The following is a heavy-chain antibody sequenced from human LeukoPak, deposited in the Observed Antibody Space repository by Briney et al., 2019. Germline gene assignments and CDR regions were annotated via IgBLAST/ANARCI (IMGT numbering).Heavy chain of an antibody. CDR3: ARVPIVQKYYFDY. V-gene: IGHV1-69*06. D-gene: IGHD2/OR15-2a*01. CDR1: AYTFTSYG. Sequence: GASVKVSCKASAYTFTSYGISWVRQAPGQGLEWMGGIIPIFGTANYAQKFQGRVTITADKSTSTAYMELSSLRSEDTAVYYCARVPIVQKYYFDYWGQGTLVTVSS. J-gene: IGHJ4*02. CDR2: IIPIFGTA.